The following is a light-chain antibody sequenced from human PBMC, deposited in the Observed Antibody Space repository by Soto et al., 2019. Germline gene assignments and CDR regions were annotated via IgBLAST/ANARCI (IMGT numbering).Light chain of an antibody. CDR2: DAS. J-gene: IGKJ1*01. CDR3: QQYNTYSEA. V-gene: IGKV1-5*01. CDR1: QSISSW. Sequence: DIQITQSPSTLSASVGDRVTITCRAIQSISSWLAWYVQKPGKAPKLLIYDASSLESGVPSRFSGSGAGTECTRTISSLQPDDVETDYCQQYNTYSEAFGQGTKVDIK.